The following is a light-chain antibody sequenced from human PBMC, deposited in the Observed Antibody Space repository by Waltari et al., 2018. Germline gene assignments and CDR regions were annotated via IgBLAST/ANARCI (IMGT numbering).Light chain of an antibody. J-gene: IGKJ2*01. CDR2: AAS. CDR3: QQTYSAPRT. CDR1: QSISNY. V-gene: IGKV1-39*01. Sequence: DIQMTQSPSSLSASVGDRVTITCRASQSISNYLNWYQQKPVKAPKLLIYAASRLQSGVPPRFSGSGSETDFTLTISSLQPEDFATYYCQQTYSAPRTFGQGTKLEI.